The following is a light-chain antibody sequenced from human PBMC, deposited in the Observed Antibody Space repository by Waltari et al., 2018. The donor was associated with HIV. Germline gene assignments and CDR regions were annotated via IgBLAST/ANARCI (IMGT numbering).Light chain of an antibody. Sequence: QSVLTQPPSVSEAPRQRVTISCSGSSSNIGNNAVSWYQQLPGKAPKLLIFYDDLLPSGVSDRFSGSKSGTSASLAISGLQSEDDADYYCAAWDDSLNGYVFGTGTQVTV. CDR3: AAWDDSLNGYV. CDR2: YDD. J-gene: IGLJ1*01. CDR1: SSNIGNNA. V-gene: IGLV1-36*01.